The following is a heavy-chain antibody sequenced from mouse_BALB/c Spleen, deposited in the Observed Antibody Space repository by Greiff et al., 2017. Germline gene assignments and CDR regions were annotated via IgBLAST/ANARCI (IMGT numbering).Heavy chain of an antibody. D-gene: IGHD1-2*01. CDR1: GFTFNTYA. Sequence: EVQLVESGGGLVQPKGSLKLSCAASGFTFNTYAMNWVRQAPGKGLEWVARIRSKSNNYATYYADSVKDRFTISRDDSQSMLYLQMNNLKTEDTAMYYCVRRPTGYAMDYWGQGTSVTVSS. CDR2: IRSKSNNYAT. V-gene: IGHV10-1*02. J-gene: IGHJ4*01. CDR3: VRRPTGYAMDY.